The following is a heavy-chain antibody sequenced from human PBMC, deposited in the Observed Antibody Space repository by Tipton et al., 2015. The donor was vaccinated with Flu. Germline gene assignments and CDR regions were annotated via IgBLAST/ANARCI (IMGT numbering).Heavy chain of an antibody. D-gene: IGHD2/OR15-2a*01. CDR2: IYYSGST. CDR1: GGSISSSSYY. V-gene: IGHV4-39*07. Sequence: TLSLTCTVSGGSISSSSYYWGWIRQPPGKGLEWIGSIYYSGSTYYNPSLKSRVTISVDTSKNQFSLKLSSVTAADTAVYYCARDSQYIGYWGQGTLVTVSS. CDR3: ARDSQYIGY. J-gene: IGHJ4*02.